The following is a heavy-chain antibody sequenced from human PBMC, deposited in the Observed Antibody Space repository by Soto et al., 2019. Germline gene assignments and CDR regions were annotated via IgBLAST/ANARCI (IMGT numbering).Heavy chain of an antibody. D-gene: IGHD4-17*01. CDR2: IYYSGST. CDR3: ARVPDYGDYYFDY. V-gene: IGHV4-59*01. CDR1: GGSISSYY. Sequence: KPSETLSLTCTVSGGSISSYYWSWIRQPPGKGLEWIGYIYYSGSTNYNPSLKSRVTISVDTSKNQFSLKLSSVTAADTAVYYCARVPDYGDYYFDYWGQGTLVTVSS. J-gene: IGHJ4*02.